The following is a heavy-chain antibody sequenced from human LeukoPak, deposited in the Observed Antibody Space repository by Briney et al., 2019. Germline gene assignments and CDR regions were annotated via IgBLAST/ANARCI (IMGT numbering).Heavy chain of an antibody. V-gene: IGHV3-7*01. Sequence: PGGSLRLSCAASGFTFSSCWMSWVRQAPGKGLEWVANIKQDGSEKYYVDSVKGRFTISRDNAKNSLYLQMNSLRAEDTAVYYCARDKGSSRFDYWGQGTLVTVSS. CDR1: GFTFSSCW. CDR3: ARDKGSSRFDY. CDR2: IKQDGSEK. J-gene: IGHJ4*02. D-gene: IGHD2-15*01.